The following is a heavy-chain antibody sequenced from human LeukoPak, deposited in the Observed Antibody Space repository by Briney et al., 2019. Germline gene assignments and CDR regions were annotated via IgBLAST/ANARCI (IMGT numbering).Heavy chain of an antibody. CDR2: ISYDGSNK. CDR1: GFTFSNYW. V-gene: IGHV3-30*03. J-gene: IGHJ6*04. CDR3: ASVVVRGVPYYYYYYGMDV. Sequence: PGGSLRLSCAASGFTFSNYWMSWVRQAPGKGLEWVAVISYDGSNKYYADSVKGRFTISRDNSKNTLYLQMNSLRAEDTAVYYCASVVVRGVPYYYYYYGMDVWGKGTTVTVSS. D-gene: IGHD3-10*01.